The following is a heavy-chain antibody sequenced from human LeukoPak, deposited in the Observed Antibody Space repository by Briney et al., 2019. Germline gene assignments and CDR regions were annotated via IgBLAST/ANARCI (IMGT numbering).Heavy chain of an antibody. CDR2: ISSSGSTI. V-gene: IGHV3-48*03. D-gene: IGHD5-12*01. Sequence: GGSLRLSCAASGFTFSSYEMNWVRQAPGKGMEWVSYISSSGSTIYYADSVKGRLTISRDNAKNSLYLQMNSLRAEDTAVYYCARAPRDRGGYDLGNDYWGQGTLVTVSS. CDR1: GFTFSSYE. CDR3: ARAPRDRGGYDLGNDY. J-gene: IGHJ4*02.